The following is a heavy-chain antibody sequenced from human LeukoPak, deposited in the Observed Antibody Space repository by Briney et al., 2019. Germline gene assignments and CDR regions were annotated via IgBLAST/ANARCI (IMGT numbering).Heavy chain of an antibody. Sequence: TSETLSLTCSLSGGSLSSSIYYWGWIRQPPGKALEWIVSIYYSGSTYYNPSLKSRVTISVDTSKNQFSLKLSSVTAADTAVYYCAREEYSYGYLDAFDIWGQGTMVTVSS. CDR3: AREEYSYGYLDAFDI. V-gene: IGHV4-39*02. D-gene: IGHD5-18*01. J-gene: IGHJ3*02. CDR2: IYYSGST. CDR1: GGSLSSSIYY.